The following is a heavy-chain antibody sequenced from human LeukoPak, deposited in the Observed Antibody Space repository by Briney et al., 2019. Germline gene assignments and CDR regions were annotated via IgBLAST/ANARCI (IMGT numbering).Heavy chain of an antibody. J-gene: IGHJ3*02. CDR1: GVTSTGYSISINGYS. CDR3: ARDPGGAAAVDAFDI. Sequence: GGSLRLSCSVSGVTSTGYSISINGYSMTWIRQSPGKGLEWVSSISSSSSYIYYADSVKGRFTISRDNAKNSLYLQMNSLRAEDTAVYYCARDPGGAAAVDAFDIWGQGTMVTVSS. CDR2: ISSSSSYI. V-gene: IGHV3-21*01. D-gene: IGHD6-13*01.